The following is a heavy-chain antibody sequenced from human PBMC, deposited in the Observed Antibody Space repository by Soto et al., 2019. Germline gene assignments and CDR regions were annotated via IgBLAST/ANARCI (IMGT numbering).Heavy chain of an antibody. D-gene: IGHD1-26*01. Sequence: GGSLRLSCAASGFTFSSYAMHWVRQAPGKGLEYVSAISSNGGSTYYANSVKGRFTISRDNSKNTLYLQMGSLRAEDMAVYYCARDANRSGSYFVYCYGMDVWGQGTTVTVSS. V-gene: IGHV3-64*01. CDR1: GFTFSSYA. CDR3: ARDANRSGSYFVYCYGMDV. CDR2: ISSNGGST. J-gene: IGHJ6*02.